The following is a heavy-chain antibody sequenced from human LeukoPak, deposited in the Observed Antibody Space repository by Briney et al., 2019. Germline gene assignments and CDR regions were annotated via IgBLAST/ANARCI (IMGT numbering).Heavy chain of an antibody. J-gene: IGHJ5*02. CDR3: ARDTYSGYYSLSWFDP. Sequence: SETLSLTCTESGDSISSYYWSWIRQPPGKGLEWIGYIYYSGSTNYNPSLKSRVTISVDTSKNQFSLKLSSVTAADTAVYYCARDTYSGYYSLSWFDPWGQGTLVTVSS. CDR2: IYYSGST. CDR1: GDSISSYY. D-gene: IGHD5-12*01. V-gene: IGHV4-59*01.